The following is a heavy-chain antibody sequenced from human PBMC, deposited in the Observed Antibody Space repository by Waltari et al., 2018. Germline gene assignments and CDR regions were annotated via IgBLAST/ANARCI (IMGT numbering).Heavy chain of an antibody. D-gene: IGHD3-22*01. Sequence: EVQLVESGGGLVQPGRSLRLSCAASGFTFDDYAMPLVRQAPGKGLEWVAGINWNSGSIGYGDSVKGRFTISRDNARNSLYLQMNSLTTEDTALYYCVKKNDEVYDRNGLVYDAFDMWGQGTMLTVSS. V-gene: IGHV3-9*01. CDR3: VKKNDEVYDRNGLVYDAFDM. CDR1: GFTFDDYA. J-gene: IGHJ3*02. CDR2: INWNSGSI.